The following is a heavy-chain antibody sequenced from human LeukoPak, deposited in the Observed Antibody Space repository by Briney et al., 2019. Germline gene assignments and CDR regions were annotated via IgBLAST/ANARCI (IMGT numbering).Heavy chain of an antibody. CDR1: GFTFNIYW. V-gene: IGHV3-74*01. Sequence: GGSLRLSCGASGFTFNIYWIHWVRQAPGKGLVWISQINSDGSSTIYADSVKGRFTISRDNAENTVYLQMNSLRAEDAAVYYCAREVVLTGTSVFDFWGQGTVVTVSS. CDR2: INSDGSST. J-gene: IGHJ4*02. CDR3: AREVVLTGTSVFDF. D-gene: IGHD2-21*02.